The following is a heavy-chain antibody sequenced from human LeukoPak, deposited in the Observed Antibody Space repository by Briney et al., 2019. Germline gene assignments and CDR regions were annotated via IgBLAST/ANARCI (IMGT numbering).Heavy chain of an antibody. Sequence: PGGSLRLSCAASGFTFSSYAMSWVRQAPGKGLEWVSAISGSGGSTYYADSVKGRFTISRDNSKDTLYLQMNSLRAEDTAVYYCAKKFQYSGSSWYVDLYSFIHYWGQGTLVTVSS. CDR2: ISGSGGST. CDR1: GFTFSSYA. J-gene: IGHJ4*02. D-gene: IGHD6-13*01. CDR3: AKKFQYSGSSWYVDLYSFIHY. V-gene: IGHV3-23*01.